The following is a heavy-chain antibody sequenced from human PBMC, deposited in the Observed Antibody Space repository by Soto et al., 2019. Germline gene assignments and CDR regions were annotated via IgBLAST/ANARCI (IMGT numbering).Heavy chain of an antibody. V-gene: IGHV1-18*04. CDR2: ISAYNGNT. Sequence: QVQLVQSGAEVKKPGASVKVSCKASGYTFTSYGISWVRQAPGQGLEWMGWISAYNGNTNYAQKLQGRVTMTTDTSTSTAYMELRSLRSDDTAVYYCARVQHYDFWRGPDHYYYYYGMDVWGQGTTVTVSS. D-gene: IGHD3-3*01. J-gene: IGHJ6*02. CDR1: GYTFTSYG. CDR3: ARVQHYDFWRGPDHYYYYYGMDV.